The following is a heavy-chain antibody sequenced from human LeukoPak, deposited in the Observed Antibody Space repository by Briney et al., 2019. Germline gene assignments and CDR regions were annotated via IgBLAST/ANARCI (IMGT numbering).Heavy chain of an antibody. CDR3: AKDHGAAAGSLNY. D-gene: IGHD6-13*01. CDR2: VRYEGSNK. J-gene: IGHJ4*02. V-gene: IGHV3-30*02. Sequence: PGGSLRLSCAASGFTFSSYGMQWVRQAPGRGLEWVAFVRYEGSNKYYADSVKGRFTISRDNSKNTLYLQMNSLRAEDTAVYYSAKDHGAAAGSLNYWGQGTLVTVSS. CDR1: GFTFSSYG.